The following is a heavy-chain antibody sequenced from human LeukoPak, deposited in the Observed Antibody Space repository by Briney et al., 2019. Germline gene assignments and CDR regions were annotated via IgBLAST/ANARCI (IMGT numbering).Heavy chain of an antibody. Sequence: SGGSLRLSCAGSGFTFSSYSMNWVRQAPGKGLEWVSSISSSSYYIYYADSVKGRFTISRDNAKNLLFLQMNSLRAEDTAVYYCARAVKGALWLGDGFDLWGRGTLVTVSS. V-gene: IGHV3-21*01. D-gene: IGHD3-10*01. CDR3: ARAVKGALWLGDGFDL. CDR2: ISSSSYYI. CDR1: GFTFSSYS. J-gene: IGHJ5*02.